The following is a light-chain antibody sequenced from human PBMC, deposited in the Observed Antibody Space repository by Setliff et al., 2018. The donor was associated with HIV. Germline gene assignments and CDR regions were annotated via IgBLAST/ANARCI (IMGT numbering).Light chain of an antibody. CDR1: SSDVGTYNA. CDR2: DVS. V-gene: IGLV2-14*01. CDR3: NSYSRTTDYV. Sequence: QSALTQPASVSGSPGQSITISCTGTSSDVGTYNAVYWYQQHPGKAPKLMIYDVSTRPSGVSNRFSGSKSGNTASLTISGLQSDDEADYYCNSYSRTTDYVFGTGTKV. J-gene: IGLJ1*01.